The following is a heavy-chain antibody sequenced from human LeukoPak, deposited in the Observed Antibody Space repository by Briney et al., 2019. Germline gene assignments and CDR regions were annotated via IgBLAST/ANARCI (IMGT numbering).Heavy chain of an antibody. D-gene: IGHD4-17*01. Sequence: GGSLRLSCAASGFTFSSYGMHWVRQAPGKGLEWVAVISYDGSNKYYADSVKGRFTISRDNSKNTLYLQMNSLRAEDTAVYYCAKDASDYGDYYYGMDVWGQGTTVTVS. CDR1: GFTFSSYG. J-gene: IGHJ6*02. CDR3: AKDASDYGDYYYGMDV. V-gene: IGHV3-30*18. CDR2: ISYDGSNK.